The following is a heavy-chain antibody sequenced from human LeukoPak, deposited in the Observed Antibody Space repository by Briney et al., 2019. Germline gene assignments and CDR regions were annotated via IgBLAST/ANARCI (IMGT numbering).Heavy chain of an antibody. CDR2: IYYSGST. Sequence: GSLRLSCAASGFTVSSYAMSWVRQAPGKGLEWIGSIYYSGSTYYNPSLKSRVTISVDTSKNQFSLKLSSVTAADTAVYYCARDQGFGADCSSTSRPYYYYYYMDVWGKGTTVTVSS. D-gene: IGHD2-2*01. V-gene: IGHV4-39*07. CDR1: GFTVSSYA. CDR3: ARDQGFGADCSSTSRPYYYYYYMDV. J-gene: IGHJ6*03.